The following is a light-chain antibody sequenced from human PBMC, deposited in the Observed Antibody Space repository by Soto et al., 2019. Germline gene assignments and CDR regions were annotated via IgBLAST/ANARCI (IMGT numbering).Light chain of an antibody. CDR3: QQSFSPLWT. Sequence: DXXXTXSXSSLSASVGDRVTITCRASQSISNYLNWYQQKPGKAPKLLIYAASSMQSGVPSRFSGSGSETDFTLTISSLQPDDSATYYCQQSFSPLWTFGQGTKVEV. CDR2: AAS. J-gene: IGKJ1*01. CDR1: QSISNY. V-gene: IGKV1-39*01.